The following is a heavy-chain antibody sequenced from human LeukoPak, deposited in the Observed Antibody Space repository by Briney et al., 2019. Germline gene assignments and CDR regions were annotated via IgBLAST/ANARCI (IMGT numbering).Heavy chain of an antibody. CDR2: INHSGST. D-gene: IGHD4-17*01. Sequence: SETLSLTCAVYGGSFSGYYWTWIRQPPGKGLEWIGEINHSGSTNYNPSLKSRVTISVDTSKSQFSLNLSSVTAADTAVYYCARGTSTYGPWGQGTLVTVSS. CDR3: ARGTSTYGP. J-gene: IGHJ4*02. CDR1: GGSFSGYY. V-gene: IGHV4-34*01.